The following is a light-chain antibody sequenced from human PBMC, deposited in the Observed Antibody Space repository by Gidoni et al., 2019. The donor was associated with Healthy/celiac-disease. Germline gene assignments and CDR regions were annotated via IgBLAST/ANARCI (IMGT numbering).Light chain of an antibody. CDR3: QQYNSWPPIT. Sequence: IVMTQSPATLSLSPGERVTLSCRASQNINSDLAWYQQKPGQAPRLLIYGASTRATGIPARYSGSGSGTDFTLTIGSLQSEDFAVYYCQQYNSWPPITFGQGTRLEIK. V-gene: IGKV3-15*01. CDR1: QNINSD. J-gene: IGKJ5*01. CDR2: GAS.